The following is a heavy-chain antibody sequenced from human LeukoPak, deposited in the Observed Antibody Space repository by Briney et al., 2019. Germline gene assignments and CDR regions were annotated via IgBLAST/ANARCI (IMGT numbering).Heavy chain of an antibody. J-gene: IGHJ4*02. CDR3: ARAAFGEWLLDY. CDR1: GFAFSDYY. V-gene: IGHV3-11*01. Sequence: GGSLRLSCVASGFAFSDYYMTWIRQSPAKGLEWVSYISAGGTTYYADSVKGRFYISRDNANNSVYLQMNSLRGDDTAVYYCARAAFGEWLLDYWGQGTLVTVSS. D-gene: IGHD3-10*01. CDR2: ISAGGTT.